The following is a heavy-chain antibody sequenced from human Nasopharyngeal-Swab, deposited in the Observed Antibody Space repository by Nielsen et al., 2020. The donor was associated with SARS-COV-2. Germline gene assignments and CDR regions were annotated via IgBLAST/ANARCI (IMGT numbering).Heavy chain of an antibody. J-gene: IGHJ5*02. D-gene: IGHD5-12*01. CDR1: GFTFSSYW. CDR2: INQDGSPK. Sequence: LSLTCAASGFTFSSYWMSWVRQAPGKGLECVANINQDGSPKYYVESVKGRFTVSRGNAENLMYLQMDNLRAEDTAIYYCARISRGYTGYVDQNWFDPWGQGTLVTVSS. CDR3: ARISRGYTGYVDQNWFDP. V-gene: IGHV3-7*03.